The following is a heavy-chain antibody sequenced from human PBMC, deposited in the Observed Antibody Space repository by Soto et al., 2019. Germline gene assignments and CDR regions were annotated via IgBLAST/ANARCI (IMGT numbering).Heavy chain of an antibody. V-gene: IGHV4-59*01. CDR3: ARDMGGAISPLLSPRGYGMDV. Sequence: SETLSLTCTVSGGSINSYYWSWIRQTPGKGLEWIGYIYNSGSANYNPSLKSRVTISVDTSKKQFSLRLTSVTAADTAVYYCARDMGGAISPLLSPRGYGMDVWGQGTTVTVSS. D-gene: IGHD3-10*01. CDR1: GGSINSYY. J-gene: IGHJ6*02. CDR2: IYNSGSA.